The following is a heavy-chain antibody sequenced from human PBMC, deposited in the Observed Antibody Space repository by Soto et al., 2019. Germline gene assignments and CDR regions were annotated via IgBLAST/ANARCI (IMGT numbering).Heavy chain of an antibody. J-gene: IGHJ4*02. V-gene: IGHV3-30*18. D-gene: IGHD3-3*02. CDR3: AKDRTTGLVFSQYLDY. CDR1: GFTFSSYG. Sequence: QVQLVESGGGVVQPGRSLRLSCAASGFTFSSYGMHWVRQAPGKGLEWVAVISYDGSNKHYADSVKGRFTISRDNSKNTLYLQMNSLRAEDTAVYYCAKDRTTGLVFSQYLDYWGQGTLVTVSS. CDR2: ISYDGSNK.